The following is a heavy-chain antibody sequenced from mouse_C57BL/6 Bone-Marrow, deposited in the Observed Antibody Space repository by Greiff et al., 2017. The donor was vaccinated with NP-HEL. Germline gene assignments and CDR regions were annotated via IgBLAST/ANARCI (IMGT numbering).Heavy chain of an antibody. CDR2: IDPETGGT. Sequence: VQLQQSGAELVRPGASVTLSCKASGYTFTDYEMHWVKQTPVHGLEWIGAIDPETGGTAYNQKFKGKAILTADKSSSTAYMELRSLTSEDSAVYYCNYGSLYYAMDYWGQGTSVTVSS. CDR1: GYTFTDYE. V-gene: IGHV1-15*01. CDR3: NYGSLYYAMDY. J-gene: IGHJ4*01. D-gene: IGHD2-1*01.